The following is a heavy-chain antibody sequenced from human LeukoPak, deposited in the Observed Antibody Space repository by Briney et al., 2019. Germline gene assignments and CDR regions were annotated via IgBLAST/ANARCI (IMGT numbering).Heavy chain of an antibody. D-gene: IGHD3-22*01. V-gene: IGHV4-39*07. CDR2: IYYSGST. CDR3: ARSSEGRYYYDSSGFSYYYYYMDV. Sequence: SETLSLTCTVSGGSISSSSYYWGWIRQPPGKGLEWIGGIYYSGSTYYNPSLKSRVTISVDTSKNQFSLKLSSVTAADTAVYYCARSSEGRYYYDSSGFSYYYYYMDVWGKGTTVTISS. CDR1: GGSISSSSYY. J-gene: IGHJ6*03.